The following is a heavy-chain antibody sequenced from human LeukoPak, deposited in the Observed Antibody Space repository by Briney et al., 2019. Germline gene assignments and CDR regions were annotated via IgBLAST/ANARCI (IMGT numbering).Heavy chain of an antibody. CDR2: IYSGGST. V-gene: IGHV3-53*01. Sequence: GGSLTHSLSASGFTVSSNYMSWVRPAPGKGLEWVSVIYSGGSTYYADSVKGRFTISRDNSKNTLYLQMNILRADDTAVYYCAKDNLLIPITMLVDWWFDPWGQGTLVTVSS. CDR3: AKDNLLIPITMLVDWWFDP. CDR1: GFTVSSNY. D-gene: IGHD3-22*01. J-gene: IGHJ5*02.